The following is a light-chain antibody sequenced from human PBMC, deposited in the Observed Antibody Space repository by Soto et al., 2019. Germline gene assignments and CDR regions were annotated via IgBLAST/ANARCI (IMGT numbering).Light chain of an antibody. Sequence: EIVLTQSPATLSLSPGERATLSCRASQSVSSYLAWYQQKPGRAPRLLIYDASNRATGIPARFSGSGSGTDFTLTISRLEPEDFSVYYCQQYATSPRTFGQGTKVDIK. CDR1: QSVSSY. V-gene: IGKV3-11*01. CDR2: DAS. J-gene: IGKJ1*01. CDR3: QQYATSPRT.